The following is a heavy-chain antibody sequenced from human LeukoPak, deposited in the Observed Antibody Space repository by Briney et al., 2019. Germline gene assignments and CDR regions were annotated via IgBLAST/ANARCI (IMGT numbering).Heavy chain of an antibody. D-gene: IGHD2-21*02. J-gene: IGHJ4*02. CDR2: ISSSSSYI. V-gene: IGHV3-11*06. CDR3: ARSKGDSYFDY. CDR1: GFTFSDYY. Sequence: PGGSLRLSCAASGFTFSDYYMSWIRQAPGKGLEWVSSISSSSSYIYYADSVKGRFTISRDNAKNSLYLQMNSLRAEDTAVYYCARSKGDSYFDYWGQGTLVTVSS.